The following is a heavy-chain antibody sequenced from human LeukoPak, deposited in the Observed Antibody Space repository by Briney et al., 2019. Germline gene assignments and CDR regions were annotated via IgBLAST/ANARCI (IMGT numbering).Heavy chain of an antibody. D-gene: IGHD1-1*01. CDR2: IDWDDDK. J-gene: IGHJ6*03. Sequence: RGSGPTLVNPTQTLTLTCTFSGFSLSTSGMCVSWIRQPPGKALEWLARIDWDDDKYYSTSLKTRLTISKDTSKNQVVLTMTNMDPVDTATYYCARIYLQLERQDYYYYMDVWGKGTTVTVSS. CDR1: GFSLSTSGMC. CDR3: ARIYLQLERQDYYYYMDV. V-gene: IGHV2-70*11.